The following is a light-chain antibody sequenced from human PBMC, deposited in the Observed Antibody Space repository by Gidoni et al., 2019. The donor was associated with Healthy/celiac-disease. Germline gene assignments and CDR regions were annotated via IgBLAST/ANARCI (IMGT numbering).Light chain of an antibody. J-gene: IGKJ2*01. CDR3: QQYDNLPYT. CDR2: DAS. Sequence: DIQMPQSPSSLSASVGDRVNITFQASQDISNYLNWYQQKPGKAPKLLIYDASNLETGVPSRFSGSGSGTDFTLTISSLQPEDIATYYCQQYDNLPYTFGQGTKLEIK. V-gene: IGKV1-33*01. CDR1: QDISNY.